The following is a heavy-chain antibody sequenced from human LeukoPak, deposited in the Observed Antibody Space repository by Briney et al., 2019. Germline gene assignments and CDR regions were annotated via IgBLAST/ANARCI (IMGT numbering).Heavy chain of an antibody. CDR2: INHSGST. D-gene: IGHD3-10*02. CDR3: ARAPPNRTYFRP. V-gene: IGHV4-34*01. J-gene: IGHJ5*02. CDR1: GGSFSGYY. Sequence: PSETLSLTCAVYGGSFSGYYWSWIRQPPGKGLEWIGEINHSGSTNYNPSLKSRVTISVDTSKNQFSLKLSSVTAADTAAYYCARAPPNRTYFRPWGQGTLVTVFS.